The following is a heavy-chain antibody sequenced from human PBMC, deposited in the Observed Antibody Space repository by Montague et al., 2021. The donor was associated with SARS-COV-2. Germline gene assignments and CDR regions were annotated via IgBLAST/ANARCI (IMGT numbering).Heavy chain of an antibody. D-gene: IGHD3-9*01. V-gene: IGHV4-59*08. CDR2: IYYSGST. CDR3: WRTTYFDLASIYYYVMDV. J-gene: IGHJ6*02. CDR1: GGSINNYY. Sequence: SETLSLTCTVSGGSINNYYWSWIRQPPGRGLEWIGYIYYSGSTEYSPSLKRRVTMSIYTSTNQFSLRLNSATATYTAVYFCWRTTYFDLASIYYYVMDVWGQGTTVTVSS.